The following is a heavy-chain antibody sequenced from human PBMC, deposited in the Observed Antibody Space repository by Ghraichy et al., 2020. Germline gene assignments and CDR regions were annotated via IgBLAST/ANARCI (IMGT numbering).Heavy chain of an antibody. CDR2: INPNSGGT. Sequence: ASVKVSCKASGYTFTGYYMHWVRQAPGQGLEWMGRINPNSGGTNYAQKFQGRVTMTRDTSISTAYMELSRLRSDDTAVYYCARTQYSSGWYDWFDPWGQGTLVTVSS. D-gene: IGHD6-19*01. CDR1: GYTFTGYY. J-gene: IGHJ5*02. CDR3: ARTQYSSGWYDWFDP. V-gene: IGHV1-2*06.